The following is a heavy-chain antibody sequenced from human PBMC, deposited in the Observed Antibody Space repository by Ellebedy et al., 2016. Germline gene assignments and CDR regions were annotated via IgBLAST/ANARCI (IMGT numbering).Heavy chain of an antibody. CDR2: ISSSSSYI. CDR3: ARDTWRDSSGYQQAFDI. V-gene: IGHV3-21*01. D-gene: IGHD3-22*01. Sequence: GGSLRLXXAASGFTFSSYSMNWVRQAPGKGLEWVSSISSSSSYIYYADSVKGRFTISRDNAKNSLYLQMNSLRAEDTAVYYCARDTWRDSSGYQQAFDIWGQGTMVTVSS. J-gene: IGHJ3*02. CDR1: GFTFSSYS.